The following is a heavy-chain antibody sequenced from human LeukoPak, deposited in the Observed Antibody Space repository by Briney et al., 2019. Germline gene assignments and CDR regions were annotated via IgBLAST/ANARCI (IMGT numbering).Heavy chain of an antibody. CDR3: ARDSDYGDYDNWFDP. Sequence: GGSLRLSCAASGFTFNTYTMNWVRQAPGKGLEWVSYISGSSGIIDYADSVRGRFTISRDNSKNTLYLQMNSLRAEDTAVYYCARDSDYGDYDNWFDPWGQGTLVTVSS. D-gene: IGHD4-17*01. CDR2: ISGSSGII. V-gene: IGHV3-48*01. J-gene: IGHJ5*02. CDR1: GFTFNTYT.